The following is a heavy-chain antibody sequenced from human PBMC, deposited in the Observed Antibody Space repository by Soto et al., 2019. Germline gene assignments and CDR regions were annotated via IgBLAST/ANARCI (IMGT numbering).Heavy chain of an antibody. CDR3: ARLKSYDSSGYYCY. CDR1: GLTFSSYS. Sequence: EVQLVESGGGLVKPGGSLRLSCAASGLTFSSYSMNWVRQAPGKGLEWVSSISSSSSYIYYADSVKGRYTISRDNAKNSLYLQMNSLRAEDTAVYYCARLKSYDSSGYYCYWGQGTLVTVSS. V-gene: IGHV3-21*01. J-gene: IGHJ4*02. CDR2: ISSSSSYI. D-gene: IGHD3-22*01.